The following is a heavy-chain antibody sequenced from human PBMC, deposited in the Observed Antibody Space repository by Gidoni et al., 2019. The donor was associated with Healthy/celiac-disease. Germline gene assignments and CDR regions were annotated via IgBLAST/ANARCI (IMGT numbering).Heavy chain of an antibody. Sequence: QVQLQQWGAGLLKPSETLSLTCAVYGGSFSGYYWSWTRQPPGKGLEWIGEIKHSGSTNYNPSLKSRVTISVDTSKNQFSLKLSSVTAADTAVYYCARGGAYNWNPWAFDIWGQGTMVTVSS. V-gene: IGHV4-34*01. CDR3: ARGGAYNWNPWAFDI. D-gene: IGHD1-20*01. CDR2: IKHSGST. J-gene: IGHJ3*02. CDR1: GGSFSGYY.